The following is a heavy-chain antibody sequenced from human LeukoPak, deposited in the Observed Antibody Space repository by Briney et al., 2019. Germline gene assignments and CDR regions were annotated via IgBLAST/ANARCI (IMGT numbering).Heavy chain of an antibody. CDR3: ARDTIGYCSSTSCYAVGYYYYYMDV. Sequence: SETLSLTCTVSGGSISSYYWSWIRQPAGKGLEWIGRIYTSGSTNYNPSLKSRVTMSVDTSKNQFSLKLSSVTAADTAVYYCARDTIGYCSSTSCYAVGYYYYYMDVWGKGTTVTVSS. CDR2: IYTSGST. V-gene: IGHV4-4*07. CDR1: GGSISSYY. J-gene: IGHJ6*03. D-gene: IGHD2-2*01.